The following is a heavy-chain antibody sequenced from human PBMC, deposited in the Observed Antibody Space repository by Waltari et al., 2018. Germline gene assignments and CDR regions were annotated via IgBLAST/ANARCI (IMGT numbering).Heavy chain of an antibody. J-gene: IGHJ4*02. Sequence: QVQLVESGGGVVQPGRSLRLSCAASGFTFSSYAMHCVRQAPGKGLEWVAVISYDGSNKYYADAVKGRFTIARDNSKNTLYLQMNSLRAEDTAVYYCAREGLQLQPFDYWGQGTLVTVSS. CDR3: AREGLQLQPFDY. CDR1: GFTFSSYA. CDR2: ISYDGSNK. D-gene: IGHD5-12*01. V-gene: IGHV3-30-3*01.